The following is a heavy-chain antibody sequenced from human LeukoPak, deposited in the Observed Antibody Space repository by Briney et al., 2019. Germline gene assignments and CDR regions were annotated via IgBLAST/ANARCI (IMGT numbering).Heavy chain of an antibody. Sequence: GASVKVSCKASGGTFTSYTISWVRQAPGQGLEWMGRIIPILGIANYAQKFQGRVTITADKSTSTAYMELSSLRSEDTAVYYCATRDYGDYARAFDIWGQETMFTVSS. D-gene: IGHD4-17*01. J-gene: IGHJ3*02. CDR2: IIPILGIA. CDR3: ATRDYGDYARAFDI. CDR1: GGTFTSYT. V-gene: IGHV1-69*02.